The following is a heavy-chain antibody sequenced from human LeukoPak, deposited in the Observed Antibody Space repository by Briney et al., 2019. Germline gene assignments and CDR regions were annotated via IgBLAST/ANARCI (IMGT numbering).Heavy chain of an antibody. CDR1: GFTVSSNY. Sequence: GGSLRLSCAASGFTVSSNYMSWVRQAPGKGLEWVSVIYSGGSTYYADSVKGRFTISRDNSKNTLYLQMNSLRAEDTAVYYCARDRRGSGTIDYWGQGTLVTVSS. J-gene: IGHJ4*02. CDR2: IYSGGST. CDR3: ARDRRGSGTIDY. V-gene: IGHV3-53*01. D-gene: IGHD2-15*01.